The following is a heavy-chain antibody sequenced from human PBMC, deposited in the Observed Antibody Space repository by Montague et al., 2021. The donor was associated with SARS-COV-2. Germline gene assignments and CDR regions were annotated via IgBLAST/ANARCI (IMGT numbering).Heavy chain of an antibody. J-gene: IGHJ6*02. D-gene: IGHD3-3*01. V-gene: IGHV3-7*01. CDR3: ARDSFWSGYYTDYYGMDV. CDR1: GFTFSSYW. Sequence: SLRLSCAASGFTFSSYWMSWVRQAPGKGLEWVANIKQDGSEKYYVDSVKGRFTISRDNAKNSLYLQMNSLRAEDTAVYYCARDSFWSGYYTDYYGMDVWGQGTTVPVSS. CDR2: IKQDGSEK.